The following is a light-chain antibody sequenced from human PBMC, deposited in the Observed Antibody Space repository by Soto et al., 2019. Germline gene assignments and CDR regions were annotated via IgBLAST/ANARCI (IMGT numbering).Light chain of an antibody. CDR3: QQYNSYWT. Sequence: DIQMTQSPSTLSASVGDRVTITCRASHSISSWLAWYQQKPGKAPNLLIYAASTLESGVPSRFSGSASGTEFTLTISSLHPDDFATYYCQQYNSYWTFGQGTKVEIK. CDR1: HSISSW. J-gene: IGKJ1*01. V-gene: IGKV1-5*01. CDR2: AAS.